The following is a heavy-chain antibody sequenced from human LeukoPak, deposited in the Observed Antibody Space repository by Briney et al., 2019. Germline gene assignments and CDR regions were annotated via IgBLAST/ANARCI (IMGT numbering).Heavy chain of an antibody. CDR2: IIPIFGTA. CDR1: GGTFSSYA. D-gene: IGHD3-22*01. CDR3: ARAITSYYYDSSGYHAFDI. J-gene: IGHJ3*02. Sequence: ASVKVSCKASGGTFSSYAISWVRQAPGQGLEWMGGIIPIFGTANYAQKFQGRVTITADKSTSTAYMELSSLRSEDTAVYYCARAITSYYYDSSGYHAFDIWGQGTMVTVSS. V-gene: IGHV1-69*06.